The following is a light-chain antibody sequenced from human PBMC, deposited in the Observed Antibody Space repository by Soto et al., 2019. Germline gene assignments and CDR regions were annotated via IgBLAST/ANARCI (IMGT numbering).Light chain of an antibody. CDR1: QSINSN. V-gene: IGKV3D-15*01. CDR3: QQRYTWPRT. J-gene: IGKJ1*01. CDR2: GAS. Sequence: VMTQSPATLSVSPGERATLSCTASQSINSNLAWYQQRPGQAPRLLIYGASSRATGIADRFSGSGSGTDFTLTISRLEPEDFAVYYCQQRYTWPRTFGQGTKVDIK.